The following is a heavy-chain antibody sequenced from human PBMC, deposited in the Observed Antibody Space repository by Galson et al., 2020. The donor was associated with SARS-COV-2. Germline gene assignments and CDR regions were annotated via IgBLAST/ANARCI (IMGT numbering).Heavy chain of an antibody. D-gene: IGHD6-13*01. CDR2: ISGSGGST. CDR3: AKDADVGWYPIWFDP. Sequence: GGTLRLSCAASGFTVSSNYMSWVRQAPGKGLEWVSAISGSGGSTYYADSVKGRFTISRDNSKNTPYLQMNSLRAEDTAVYYCAKDADVGWYPIWFDPWGQGTLVTVSS. J-gene: IGHJ5*02. CDR1: GFTVSSNY. V-gene: IGHV3-23*01.